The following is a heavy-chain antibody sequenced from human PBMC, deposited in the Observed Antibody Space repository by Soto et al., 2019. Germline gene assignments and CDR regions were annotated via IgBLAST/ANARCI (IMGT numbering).Heavy chain of an antibody. V-gene: IGHV3-30*18. J-gene: IGHJ6*03. CDR2: ISYDGSNK. CDR1: GFTFSSYG. Sequence: QVQLVESGGGVVQPGRSLRLSCAASGFTFSSYGMHWVRQAPGKGLEWVAVISYDGSNKYYADSVKGRFTISRENSKNTLYLQMNSLRAEDTAVYYCAKDLGYYYYYMDVWGKGTTVTVSS. CDR3: AKDLGYYYYYMDV. D-gene: IGHD3-16*01.